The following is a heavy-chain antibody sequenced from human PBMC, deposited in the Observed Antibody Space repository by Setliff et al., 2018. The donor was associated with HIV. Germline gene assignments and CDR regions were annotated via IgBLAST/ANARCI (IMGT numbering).Heavy chain of an antibody. CDR2: IYTSGST. CDR3: ARGSGYPWYFDL. Sequence: SETLSLTCTVSGGSISSGSYHWSWIRQPAGKGLEWIGRIYTSGSTNYNPSLKSRVTISVDTSKNQFSLKLSSVTAADTAVYYCARGSGYPWYFDLWGRGTLVTVSS. D-gene: IGHD3-22*01. V-gene: IGHV4-61*02. CDR1: GGSISSGSYH. J-gene: IGHJ2*01.